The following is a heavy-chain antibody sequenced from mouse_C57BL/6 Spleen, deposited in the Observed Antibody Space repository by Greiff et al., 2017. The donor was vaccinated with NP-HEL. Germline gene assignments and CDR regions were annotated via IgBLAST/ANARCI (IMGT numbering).Heavy chain of an antibody. CDR3: ARFYYGSSYDYYAMDY. J-gene: IGHJ4*01. CDR2: IYPGSGST. D-gene: IGHD1-1*01. Sequence: VQLQQSGAELVKPGASVKMSCKASGYTFTSYWITWVKQRPGQGLEWIGDIYPGSGSTNYNEKFKSKATLTVDTSSSTAYMQLSSLTSEDSAVYYCARFYYGSSYDYYAMDYWGQGTSVTVSS. V-gene: IGHV1-55*01. CDR1: GYTFTSYW.